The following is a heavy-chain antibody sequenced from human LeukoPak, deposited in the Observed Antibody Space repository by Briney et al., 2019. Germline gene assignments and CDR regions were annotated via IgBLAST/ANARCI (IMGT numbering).Heavy chain of an antibody. D-gene: IGHD6-19*01. CDR2: ISTTGSSI. J-gene: IGHJ4*02. V-gene: IGHV3-48*03. CDR1: GFTFSTYN. CDR3: ARVQRGIAVALDY. Sequence: GGSLRLSCAAPGFTFSTYNMNWVRQAPGKGLEWVSYISTTGSSIYYADSVKGRFTISRDNVKNLLYLQMNSLRAEDTAVYYCARVQRGIAVALDYWGQGTLATVSS.